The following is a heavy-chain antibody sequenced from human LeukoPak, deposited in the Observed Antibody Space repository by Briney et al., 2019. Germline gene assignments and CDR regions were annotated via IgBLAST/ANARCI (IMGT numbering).Heavy chain of an antibody. D-gene: IGHD3-3*01. Sequence: QPGGSLRLSCAASGFTFSSYAMNWVRQAPGKGLEWVSGISNSAASAYYADSVKGRFTISRDNSKNTLYLQMNSLRAEGTAVYYCAKDLLRFLEWSGIDYWGQGTLVTVSS. CDR1: GFTFSSYA. V-gene: IGHV3-23*01. CDR2: ISNSAASA. CDR3: AKDLLRFLEWSGIDY. J-gene: IGHJ4*02.